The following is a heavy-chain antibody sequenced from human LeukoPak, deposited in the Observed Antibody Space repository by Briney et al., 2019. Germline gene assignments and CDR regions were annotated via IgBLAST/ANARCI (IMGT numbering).Heavy chain of an antibody. CDR2: ISSSSSTI. CDR1: GFTFSGYD. V-gene: IGHV3-48*02. CDR3: ARAFDI. Sequence: GGSLRLSCAASGFTFSGYDMNWVRQAPGKGLEWVSYISSSSSTIYYADSVKGRFTISRDNAKNSLHLQMNSLRDEDTAVYYCARAFDIWGQGTMVTVSS. J-gene: IGHJ3*02.